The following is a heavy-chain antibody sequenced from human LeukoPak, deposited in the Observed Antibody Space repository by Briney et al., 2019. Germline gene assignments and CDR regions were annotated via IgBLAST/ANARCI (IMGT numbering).Heavy chain of an antibody. Sequence: PSETLSLTCAVSGYSISSGYYWGWIRQPPGKGLEWIGSIYHSGSTYYNPSLKSRVTISVDTSKNQFSLKLSSVTAADTDVYYCARLTGGSFVFDYWGQGTLVTVSS. CDR3: ARLTGGSFVFDY. D-gene: IGHD1-26*01. CDR2: IYHSGST. CDR1: GYSISSGYY. J-gene: IGHJ4*02. V-gene: IGHV4-38-2*01.